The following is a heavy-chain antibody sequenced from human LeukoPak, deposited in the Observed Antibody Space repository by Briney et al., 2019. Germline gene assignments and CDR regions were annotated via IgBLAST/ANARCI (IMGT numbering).Heavy chain of an antibody. CDR3: ATAGWYSGTYGVYFDY. D-gene: IGHD1-26*01. CDR2: INPNSGGT. J-gene: IGHJ4*02. V-gene: IGHV1-2*02. Sequence: VASVKVSCKASGYTFTGYYMHWVRQAPGQGLEWMGWINPNSGGTNYAQKFQGRVTMTRDTSISTAYMELTRLRSDDTAVYYCATAGWYSGTYGVYFDYWGQGTLVTVSS. CDR1: GYTFTGYY.